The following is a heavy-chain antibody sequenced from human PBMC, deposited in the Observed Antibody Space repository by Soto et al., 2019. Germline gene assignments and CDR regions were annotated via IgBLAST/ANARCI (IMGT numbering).Heavy chain of an antibody. CDR1: GFTFDDYA. D-gene: IGHD3-10*01. J-gene: IGHJ5*02. CDR3: AATYMVRGVHNWFDP. CDR2: ISWNSGSI. Sequence: GGSLRLSCAASGFTFDDYAMHWVRQAPGKGLEWVSGISWNSGSIGYADSVKGRFTISRDNAKNSLYLQMNSLRAEDTALYYCAATYMVRGVHNWFDPWGQGTLVTVSS. V-gene: IGHV3-9*01.